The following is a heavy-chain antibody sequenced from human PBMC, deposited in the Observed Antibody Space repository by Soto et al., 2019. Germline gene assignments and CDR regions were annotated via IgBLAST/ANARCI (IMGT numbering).Heavy chain of an antibody. V-gene: IGHV1-8*01. CDR1: GYTFTSYD. J-gene: IGHJ6*02. Sequence: QVQLVQSGAEVTKPGASVKVSCKASGYTFTSYDINWVRQATGQGLEWMGWMSPNSGATGYAQKFQGRVTMTRDTSISTVAMELSNLRSEDKAIYYCARGVDNGVDVWGQGSTVTVSS. CDR2: MSPNSGAT. CDR3: ARGVDNGVDV. D-gene: IGHD2-8*01.